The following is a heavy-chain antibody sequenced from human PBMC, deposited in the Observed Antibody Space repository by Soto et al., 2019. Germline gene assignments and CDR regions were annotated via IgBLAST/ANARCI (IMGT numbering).Heavy chain of an antibody. CDR1: GFMFSAYW. V-gene: IGHV3-7*01. D-gene: IGHD5-18*01. Sequence: GGSLRLSCAASGFMFSAYWMSWVRQAPGKGLEWVANIHGDGGKIYYVDSVKGRFPISRDNAKRSLYLQMKSLRAEDTAVYYCARDFYGGYTYGPGDYWGQGALVTVSS. CDR2: IHGDGGKI. CDR3: ARDFYGGYTYGPGDY. J-gene: IGHJ4*02.